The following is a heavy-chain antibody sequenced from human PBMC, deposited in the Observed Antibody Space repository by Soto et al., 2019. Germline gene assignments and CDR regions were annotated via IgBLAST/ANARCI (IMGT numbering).Heavy chain of an antibody. D-gene: IGHD3-3*01. Sequence: EVQLLESGGGLVQPGGSLRLSCAASGFTFSSYDMSWVRQAPGKGLEWVSAISGSGGSTYYADSVKGRFTISRDNSKNTLYLQMNSLRAEDTAVYYCAKEVTIFRVPGDAFDIWGQGTMVTVSS. CDR1: GFTFSSYD. J-gene: IGHJ3*02. CDR2: ISGSGGST. V-gene: IGHV3-23*01. CDR3: AKEVTIFRVPGDAFDI.